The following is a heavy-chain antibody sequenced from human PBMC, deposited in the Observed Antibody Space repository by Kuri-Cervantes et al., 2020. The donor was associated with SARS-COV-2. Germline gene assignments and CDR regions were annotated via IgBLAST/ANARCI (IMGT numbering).Heavy chain of an antibody. CDR3: ARDGMITFGGVIVRDYMDV. D-gene: IGHD3-16*02. Sequence: GSLRLSCTVSGGSISSYYWSWIRQPAGKGLEWIGRIYTSRSTNYNPSLKSRVSMSVDTSKNQFSLKLSSVTAADTAVYYCARDGMITFGGVIVRDYMDVWGKGTTVTVSS. J-gene: IGHJ6*03. CDR1: GGSISSYY. V-gene: IGHV4-4*07. CDR2: IYTSRST.